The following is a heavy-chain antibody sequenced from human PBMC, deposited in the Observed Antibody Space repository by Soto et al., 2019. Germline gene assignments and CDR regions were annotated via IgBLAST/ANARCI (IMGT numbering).Heavy chain of an antibody. J-gene: IGHJ3*02. V-gene: IGHV3-21*01. CDR1: GFTFSSYS. CDR2: ISSSSSYI. CDR3: ARDFDSSSWPDAFDI. D-gene: IGHD6-13*01. Sequence: EVQLVESGGGLVKPGGSLRLSCAASGFTFSSYSMSWVRQAPGKGLEWVSSISSSSSYIYYADSVKGRFTISRDNAKNSLYLQMNSLRAEDTAVYYCARDFDSSSWPDAFDIWGQGTMVTVSS.